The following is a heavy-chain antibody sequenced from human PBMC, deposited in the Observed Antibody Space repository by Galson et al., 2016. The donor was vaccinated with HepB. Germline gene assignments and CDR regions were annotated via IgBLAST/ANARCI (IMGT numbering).Heavy chain of an antibody. CDR1: GFSLNTSGVG. D-gene: IGHD2-2*01. Sequence: PALVKPTQTLTLTCTFSGFSLNTSGVGVGWIRQPPGKALEWLALIFWADDKRYSPSRKSRLTLTKDTSRNQVVLTMTNMDPVDTATYYRAHISLGLRAIWSYYFDYWGQGTLVTVYS. J-gene: IGHJ4*02. V-gene: IGHV2-5*02. CDR2: IFWADDK. CDR3: AHISLGLRAIWSYYFDY.